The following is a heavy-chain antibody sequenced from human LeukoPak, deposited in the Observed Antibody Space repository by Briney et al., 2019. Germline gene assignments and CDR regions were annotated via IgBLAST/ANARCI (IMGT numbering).Heavy chain of an antibody. V-gene: IGHV4-38-2*01. J-gene: IGHJ4*02. Sequence: SETLSLTCAVSGYSISSGYYWGWIRQPPGKGLEWIGSIYHSGSTYYNPSLKSRVTISVDTSKNQFSLKLSSVTAADTAVYYCARKRYYGSGSFDHWGQGTLVTVSS. CDR2: IYHSGST. CDR3: ARKRYYGSGSFDH. D-gene: IGHD3-10*01. CDR1: GYSISSGYY.